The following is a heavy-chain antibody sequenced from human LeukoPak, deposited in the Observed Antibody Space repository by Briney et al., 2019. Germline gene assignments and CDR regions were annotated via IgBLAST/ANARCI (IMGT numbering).Heavy chain of an antibody. Sequence: SVKVSCKASGGTFRSSAISWVRQAPGQGLEWMGGITPIFGTANYAQKFQGRVTITAVESMSTAYMELSSLRSEDTAVYYCARGWLAETTVVTPYNYWGQGTLVTVSS. V-gene: IGHV1-69*13. CDR2: ITPIFGTA. CDR3: ARGWLAETTVVTPYNY. CDR1: GGTFRSSA. J-gene: IGHJ4*02. D-gene: IGHD4-23*01.